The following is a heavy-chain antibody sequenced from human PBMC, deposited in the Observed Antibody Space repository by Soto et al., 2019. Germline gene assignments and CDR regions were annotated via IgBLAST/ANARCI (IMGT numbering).Heavy chain of an antibody. J-gene: IGHJ5*02. Sequence: QVQLQQWGAGLLKPSETLSLTCAVYGGSFSGYYWSWIRQPPGKGLEWIGEINHSGSTNYNPSLKSRVTISVDTSKNQFSLKLSSVTAADTAVYYCARGHRGLWFGPEGMGGWFDPWGQGTLVTVSS. V-gene: IGHV4-34*01. CDR2: INHSGST. D-gene: IGHD3-10*01. CDR1: GGSFSGYY. CDR3: ARGHRGLWFGPEGMGGWFDP.